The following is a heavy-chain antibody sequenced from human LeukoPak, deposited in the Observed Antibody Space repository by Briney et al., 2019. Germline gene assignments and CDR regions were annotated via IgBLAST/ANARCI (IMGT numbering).Heavy chain of an antibody. CDR2: IRHDGTSK. J-gene: IGHJ5*02. D-gene: IGHD2-2*01. CDR1: GFPFSSYG. V-gene: IGHV3-30*02. Sequence: GGSLRLSCAASGFPFSSYGIHWVRQAPGKGLEWVSFIRHDGTSKYYADSVKGRFTISRDNSKNTVYLQVNSLRPEDTAVYYCAKDPGSVIVPAAPWGQGTLVTVSS. CDR3: AKDPGSVIVPAAP.